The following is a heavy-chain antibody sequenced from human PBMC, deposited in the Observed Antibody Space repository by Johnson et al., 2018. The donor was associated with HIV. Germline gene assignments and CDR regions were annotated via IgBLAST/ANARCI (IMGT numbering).Heavy chain of an antibody. CDR1: AFTFSSYG. J-gene: IGHJ3*02. Sequence: QMQLVESGGGGVQPGRSLRLSCAASAFTFSSYGMHWVRQAPGKGLEWVAVISYDGSSKYYADSVKGRFHISRDNSKNTLYLQMNSLSAEDTAVYYCARDLRDIVVPDAFDIWGQGTMVTVSS. V-gene: IGHV3-30*03. CDR2: ISYDGSSK. CDR3: ARDLRDIVVPDAFDI. D-gene: IGHD5-12*01.